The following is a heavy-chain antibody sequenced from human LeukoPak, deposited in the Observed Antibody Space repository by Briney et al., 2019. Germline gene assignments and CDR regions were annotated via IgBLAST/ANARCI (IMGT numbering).Heavy chain of an antibody. V-gene: IGHV3-23*01. J-gene: IGHJ4*02. CDR2: ISGSGGST. CDR3: AKSYRRGWFGELYVYFDY. D-gene: IGHD3-10*01. Sequence: GGSLRLSCAASGFTFSSYAMSWVRQAPGKGLEWVSAISGSGGSTYYADSVKGRFTISRDNSKNTLYLQMNSLRAEDTAVYYCAKSYRRGWFGELYVYFDYWGQGTLVTVSS. CDR1: GFTFSSYA.